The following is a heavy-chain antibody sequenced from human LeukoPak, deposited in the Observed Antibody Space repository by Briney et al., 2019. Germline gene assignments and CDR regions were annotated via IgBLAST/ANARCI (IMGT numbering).Heavy chain of an antibody. V-gene: IGHV1-2*02. CDR1: GYTFTGYY. CDR3: ARGKSSGWYCDY. CDR2: INPNSGGT. D-gene: IGHD6-19*01. J-gene: IGHJ4*02. Sequence: ASATVSCKASGYTFTGYYMHWVRQAPGQGLEWMGWINPNSGGTNYAQKFQGRVTMTRDTSISTAYMELSRLRSDDTAVYYCARGKSSGWYCDYWGQGTLVTVSS.